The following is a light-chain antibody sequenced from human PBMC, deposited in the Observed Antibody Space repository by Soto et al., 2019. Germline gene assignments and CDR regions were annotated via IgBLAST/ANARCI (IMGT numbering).Light chain of an antibody. CDR2: AAS. V-gene: IGKV3-20*01. CDR3: QQYGSSLIT. Sequence: IVLTQSPGTLSLSPWERATLSCRASESISSTDLGWYQQKPGQAPRLLIYAASSRATGIPVRFSGSGSGTDFTLTISRLEPEDFAVYYCQQYGSSLITFGQGTRLEIK. CDR1: ESISSTD. J-gene: IGKJ5*01.